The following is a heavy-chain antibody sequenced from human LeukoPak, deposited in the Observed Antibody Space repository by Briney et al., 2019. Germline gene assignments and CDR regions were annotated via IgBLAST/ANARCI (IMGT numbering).Heavy chain of an antibody. CDR2: ISSSSSYI. Sequence: GGSLRLSCAASGFTLSSYSMNWVRQAPGKGLEWVSSISSSSSYIYYADSVKGRFTISRDNAKNSLYLQMNSLRAEDTAVYYCARDFRAGGSAFDIWGQGTMVTVSS. V-gene: IGHV3-21*01. J-gene: IGHJ3*02. CDR1: GFTLSSYS. D-gene: IGHD2-15*01. CDR3: ARDFRAGGSAFDI.